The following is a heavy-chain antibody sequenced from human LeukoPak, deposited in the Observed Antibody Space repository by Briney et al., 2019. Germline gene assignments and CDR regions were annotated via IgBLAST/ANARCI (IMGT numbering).Heavy chain of an antibody. CDR1: GYTFTGYY. CDR2: INPSSGGT. D-gene: IGHD3-22*01. Sequence: WASVKVSCKASGYTFTGYYMHWVRQAPGQGLEWMGWINPSSGGTNYAQKFQGRVTMTRDTSISTAYMELSRLRSDDTAVYYCASLRYYYDSSGHDYWGQGTLVTVSS. CDR3: ASLRYYYDSSGHDY. J-gene: IGHJ4*02. V-gene: IGHV1-2*02.